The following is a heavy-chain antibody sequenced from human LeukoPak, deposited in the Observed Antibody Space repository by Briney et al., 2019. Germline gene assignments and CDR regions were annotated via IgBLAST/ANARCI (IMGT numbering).Heavy chain of an antibody. CDR1: GGTFSSHP. CDR3: GRGRRGYGYYYGMGV. CDR2: IIPIFGTA. D-gene: IGHD4-17*01. V-gene: IGHV1-69*13. J-gene: IGHJ6*04. Sequence: SVKVSCKASGGTFSSHPISWVRQAPGQGLEWMGGIIPIFGTAHYAQRFQGRVTIAADESTSTANMELSSMKSEETAIYYCGRGRRGYGYYYGMGVWGKGTTVTVSS.